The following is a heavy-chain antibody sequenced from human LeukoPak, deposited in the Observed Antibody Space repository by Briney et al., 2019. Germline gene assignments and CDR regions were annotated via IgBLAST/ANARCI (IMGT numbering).Heavy chain of an antibody. CDR3: AKIRPLYSSLGPFDY. CDR1: GFTFSSYA. D-gene: IGHD2-2*02. Sequence: GGSLRLSCAASGFTFSSYAMSWVRQAPGRGLEWVSAISGSGGSTYYADPVKGRFTISRDNSKNTLYLQMNSLRAEDTAVYYCAKIRPLYSSLGPFDYWGQGTLVTVSS. V-gene: IGHV3-23*01. CDR2: ISGSGGST. J-gene: IGHJ4*02.